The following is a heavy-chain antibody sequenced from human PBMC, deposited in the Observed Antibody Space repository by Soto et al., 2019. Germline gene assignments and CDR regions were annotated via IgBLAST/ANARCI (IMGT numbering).Heavy chain of an antibody. V-gene: IGHV4-30-2*01. CDR3: ARGIKYGDYSRWFDP. Sequence: SETLSLTCAVSGGSISSGGYSWSWIRQPPGKGLEWVGYIYHSGSTYYNPSLKSRVTISVDRSKNQFSLKLNSLRSEDTAVYYCARGIKYGDYSRWFDPWGQGTLVTVSS. CDR1: GGSISSGGYS. J-gene: IGHJ5*02. D-gene: IGHD4-17*01. CDR2: IYHSGST.